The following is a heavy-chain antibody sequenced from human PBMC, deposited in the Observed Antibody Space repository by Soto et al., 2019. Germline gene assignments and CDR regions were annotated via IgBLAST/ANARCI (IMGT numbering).Heavy chain of an antibody. Sequence: PSETLSLTCSVSGGSVSDKTYYWSWIRQPPGKRLEWIGYVYYSGTTNYNPPLKSRVTISVDLSKNLFSLRLSSVTTADTALYYCARTTAVPNTLRSRYFFDYWGQGTLVTVSS. CDR3: ARTTAVPNTLRSRYFFDY. D-gene: IGHD4-17*01. V-gene: IGHV4-61*01. CDR1: GGSVSDKTYY. J-gene: IGHJ4*02. CDR2: VYYSGTT.